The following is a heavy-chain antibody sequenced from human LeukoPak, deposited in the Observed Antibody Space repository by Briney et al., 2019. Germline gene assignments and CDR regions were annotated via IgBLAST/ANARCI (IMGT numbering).Heavy chain of an antibody. CDR3: AKALYYYDRSGPAAFDV. J-gene: IGHJ3*01. D-gene: IGHD3-22*01. V-gene: IGHV3-30-3*01. CDR1: GFTFSSYA. Sequence: GGSLRLSCAASGFTFSSYAMHWVHQAPGKGLEWVAVISYDGSNKYYADSVKGRFTISRDNSKNTLYLQMNSLRADDTAVYYCAKALYYYDRSGPAAFDVWGQGTMVTVSS. CDR2: ISYDGSNK.